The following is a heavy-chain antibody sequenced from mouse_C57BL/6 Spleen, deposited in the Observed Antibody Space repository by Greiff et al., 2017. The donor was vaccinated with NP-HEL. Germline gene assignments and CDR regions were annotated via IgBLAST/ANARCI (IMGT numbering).Heavy chain of an antibody. CDR3: AREHYDDYAMDY. CDR2: IYPGSGNT. D-gene: IGHD2-4*01. Sequence: VKLQESGAELVRPGASVKLSCKASGYTFTDYYINWVKQRPGQGLEWIARIYPGSGNTYYNEKFKGKATLTAEKSSSTAYMQLSSLTSEDSAVYFCAREHYDDYAMDYWGQGTSVTVSS. V-gene: IGHV1-76*01. CDR1: GYTFTDYY. J-gene: IGHJ4*01.